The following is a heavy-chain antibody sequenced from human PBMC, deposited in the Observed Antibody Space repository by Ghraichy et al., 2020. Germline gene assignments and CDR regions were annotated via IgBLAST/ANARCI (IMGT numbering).Heavy chain of an antibody. CDR3: ARGGLDDYGIDY. CDR1: GGSISSYY. Sequence: SETLSLTCTVSGGSISSYYWSWIRQPPGKGLEWIGYIYYSGSTNYNPSLKSRVTISVDTSKNQFSLKLSSVTAADTAVYYCARGGLDDYGIDYWGQGTLVTVSS. CDR2: IYYSGST. J-gene: IGHJ4*02. D-gene: IGHD4-17*01. V-gene: IGHV4-59*01.